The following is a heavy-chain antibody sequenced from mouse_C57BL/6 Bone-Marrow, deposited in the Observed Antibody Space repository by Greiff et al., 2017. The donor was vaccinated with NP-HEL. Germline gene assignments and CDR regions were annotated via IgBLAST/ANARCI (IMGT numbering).Heavy chain of an antibody. D-gene: IGHD1-1*01. CDR2: IDPANGNT. J-gene: IGHJ2*01. V-gene: IGHV14-3*01. CDR3: ARGYGSRGDYFDY. CDR1: GFNIKNTY. Sequence: EVQLVESVAELVRPGASVKLSCTASGFNIKNTYMHWVKQRPEQGLEWIGRIDPANGNTKYAPKFQGKATITADTSSNTAYLQLSSLTSEDTAIYYCARGYGSRGDYFDYWGQGTTLTVSS.